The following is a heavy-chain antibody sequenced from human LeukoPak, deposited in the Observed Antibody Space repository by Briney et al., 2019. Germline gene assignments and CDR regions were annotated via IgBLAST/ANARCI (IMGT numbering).Heavy chain of an antibody. J-gene: IGHJ4*02. V-gene: IGHV3-23*01. CDR3: AKRGVVIRVILVGFHKEAYYFDS. CDR1: GFTFRSYW. Sequence: GGSLRLSCAASGFTFRSYWMYWVRQGPGKGLEWVAGISDRGSRTNYADSVKGRFTISTDHPKNTLYLQMNSLRAEDTAVYFCAKRGVVIRVILVGFHKEAYYFDSWGQGALVTVSS. D-gene: IGHD3-22*01. CDR2: ISDRGSRT.